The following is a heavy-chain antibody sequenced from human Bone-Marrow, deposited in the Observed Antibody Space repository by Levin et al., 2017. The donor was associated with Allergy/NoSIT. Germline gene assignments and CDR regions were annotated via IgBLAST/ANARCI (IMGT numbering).Heavy chain of an antibody. Sequence: QSGGSLRLSCAASGFTFTNSWMSWVRQAPGKGLEWVAEINQDGSAMYYVDSVKGRFTISRDNAKNSLYLQMNSLRAEDTAVYYCARAYKWGQGSLVTVSS. D-gene: IGHD5-24*01. V-gene: IGHV3-7*01. CDR3: ARAYK. J-gene: IGHJ4*02. CDR2: INQDGSAM. CDR1: GFTFTNSW.